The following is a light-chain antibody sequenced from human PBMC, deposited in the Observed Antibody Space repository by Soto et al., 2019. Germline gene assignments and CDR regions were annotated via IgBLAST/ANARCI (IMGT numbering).Light chain of an antibody. J-gene: IGLJ1*01. V-gene: IGLV2-14*01. CDR3: SSYAGSSYYV. CDR2: EVS. CDR1: SSDIGTYDY. Sequence: QSALTQPASVSGSPGQSITISCTGTSSDIGTYDYVSWYQQHPGKAPKLMIYEVSNRPSGVSNRFSGSKSGNTASLTISGLQAADEADYYCSSYAGSSYYVFGSGTKVTVL.